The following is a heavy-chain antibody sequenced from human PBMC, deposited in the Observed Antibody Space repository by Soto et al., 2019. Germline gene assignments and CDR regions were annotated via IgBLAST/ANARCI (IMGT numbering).Heavy chain of an antibody. CDR2: ISYSADKT. CDR1: GFTFSNYV. J-gene: IGHJ3*02. CDR3: ARRGRTATTNWGAFDI. V-gene: IGHV3-23*01. D-gene: IGHD1-7*01. Sequence: LRLSCAASGFTFSNYVMNWVRQAPGKGLEWVSTISYSADKTFYADSVKGRFTISRDNSRDTLFLQMNSLRADDAAVYYCARRGRTATTNWGAFDIWGQGTMVTVSS.